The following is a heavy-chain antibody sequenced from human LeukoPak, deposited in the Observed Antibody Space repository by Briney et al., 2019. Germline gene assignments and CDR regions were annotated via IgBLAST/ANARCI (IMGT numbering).Heavy chain of an antibody. CDR2: ISSSSSYI. J-gene: IGHJ4*02. CDR3: ARENPYSNFDY. CDR1: GFIVSSDY. V-gene: IGHV3-21*01. Sequence: PGGSLRLSCAASGFIVSSDYMTWVRQAPGKGLEWVSSISSSSSYIYYADSVKGRFTISRDNAKNSLYLQMNSLRAEDTAVYYCARENPYSNFDYWGQGTLVTVSS. D-gene: IGHD4-11*01.